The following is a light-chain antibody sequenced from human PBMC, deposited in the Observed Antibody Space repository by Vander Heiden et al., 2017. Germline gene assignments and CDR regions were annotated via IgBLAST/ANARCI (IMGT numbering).Light chain of an antibody. CDR3: QAWDSSTVV. CDR2: QDR. V-gene: IGLV3-1*01. Sequence: SYALTQPPSVSVSQGQTVRIPCSGDKLANKYVCWYQQKSGQSPVLIIYQDRERPSGIPERFAGSNSVNTATLTISGTQAMDEADYYCQAWDSSTVVFGGGTKLTVL. CDR1: KLANKY. J-gene: IGLJ2*01.